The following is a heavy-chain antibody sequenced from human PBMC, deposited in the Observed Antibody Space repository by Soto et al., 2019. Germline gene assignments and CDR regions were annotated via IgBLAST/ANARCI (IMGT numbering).Heavy chain of an antibody. J-gene: IGHJ4*02. Sequence: QVQLQESGPGLVKPSETLSLTCTVSSDSISNYYWSWIRQPPGKGLEWIGYIHSSGITDYNPSLKSRVSISGDTSKSQFSLKRSSVTAADTAVYYCARAVGAPFYYLDFWGQGTLVTVSS. D-gene: IGHD6-6*01. V-gene: IGHV4-59*01. CDR3: ARAVGAPFYYLDF. CDR2: IHSSGIT. CDR1: SDSISNYY.